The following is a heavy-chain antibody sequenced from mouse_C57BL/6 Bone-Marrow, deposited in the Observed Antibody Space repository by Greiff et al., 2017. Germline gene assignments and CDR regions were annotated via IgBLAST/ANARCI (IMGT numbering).Heavy chain of an antibody. CDR3: VFYYYGSSYYFDY. CDR2: IHPNSGST. J-gene: IGHJ2*01. CDR1: GYTFTSYW. D-gene: IGHD1-1*01. V-gene: IGHV1-64*01. Sequence: VQLQQSGAELVKPGASVKLSCKASGYTFTSYWMHWVKQRPGQGLEWIGMIHPNSGSTNYNEKFKSKATLTVDKSSSTAYMQLSSLTSEDSAVYYCVFYYYGSSYYFDYWGQGTTLTVSS.